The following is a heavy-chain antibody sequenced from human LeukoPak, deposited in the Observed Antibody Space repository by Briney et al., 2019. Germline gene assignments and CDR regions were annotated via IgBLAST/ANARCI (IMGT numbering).Heavy chain of an antibody. D-gene: IGHD6-19*01. CDR3: ASLAGVRDY. Sequence: PGGSLRLSCAASGFTFSDYQMNWIRQAPGKGLEWVSYISSTASTIYYADSVKGRFTISRDNAENSLYLQMSSLRAEDTAVYYCASLAGVRDYWGQESLVTVSS. J-gene: IGHJ4*02. CDR2: ISSTASTI. CDR1: GFTFSDYQ. V-gene: IGHV3-11*01.